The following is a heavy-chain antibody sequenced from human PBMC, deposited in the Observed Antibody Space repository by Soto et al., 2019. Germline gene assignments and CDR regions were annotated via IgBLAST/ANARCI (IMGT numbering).Heavy chain of an antibody. CDR3: ARGTLYTSTPYYYYMDV. CDR2: INHSGST. J-gene: IGHJ6*03. D-gene: IGHD6-13*01. CDR1: GGSFSGYY. V-gene: IGHV4-34*01. Sequence: PSETLSLTCAVYGGSFSGYYWSWIRQPPGKGLEWIGEINHSGSTNYNPSLKSRVTISVDTSKNQFSLKLSSVTAADTAVYYCARGTLYTSTPYYYYMDVWGKGTTVTVSS.